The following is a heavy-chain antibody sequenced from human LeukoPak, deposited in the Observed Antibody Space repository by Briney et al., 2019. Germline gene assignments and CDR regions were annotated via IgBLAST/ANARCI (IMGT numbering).Heavy chain of an antibody. CDR1: GYTFTGYY. D-gene: IGHD3-22*01. J-gene: IGHJ4*02. V-gene: IGHV1-2*02. Sequence: ASVKVSCKASGYTFTGYYMHWVRQAPGQGLGWMGWINPNSGGTNYAQKFQGRVTMTRDTSISTAYMELSRLRSDDTAVYYCAREGDSSGYYFDYWGQGTLVTVSS. CDR3: AREGDSSGYYFDY. CDR2: INPNSGGT.